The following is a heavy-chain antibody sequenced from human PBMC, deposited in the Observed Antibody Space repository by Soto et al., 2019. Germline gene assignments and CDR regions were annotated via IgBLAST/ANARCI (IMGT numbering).Heavy chain of an antibody. CDR1: GYTFTGYY. D-gene: IGHD2-15*01. CDR3: ARDYCSGGSCYSGGQDAFDI. Sequence: QVQLVQSGVEVKKPGASVKVSCKASGYTFTGYYMHWVRQAPGQGLEWMGWINPNSGGTNYAQKFQGWGTMTRDTSISTAYMELSRLRSDDTAVYYCARDYCSGGSCYSGGQDAFDIWGQGTMVTVSS. CDR2: INPNSGGT. J-gene: IGHJ3*02. V-gene: IGHV1-2*04.